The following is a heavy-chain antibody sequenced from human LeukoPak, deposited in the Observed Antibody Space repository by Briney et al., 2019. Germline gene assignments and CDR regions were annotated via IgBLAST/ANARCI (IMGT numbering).Heavy chain of an antibody. V-gene: IGHV4-39*01. J-gene: IGHJ4*02. D-gene: IGHD3-9*01. CDR1: GGSISSSSYY. Sequence: SGTLSLTCTVSGGSISSSSYYWGWIRQPPGKGLEWIGSIYYSGSTYYNPSLKSRVTISVDTSKNQFSLKLSSVTAADTAVYYCATQRPLNYDILTGPRYYFDYWGQGTLVTVSS. CDR2: IYYSGST. CDR3: ATQRPLNYDILTGPRYYFDY.